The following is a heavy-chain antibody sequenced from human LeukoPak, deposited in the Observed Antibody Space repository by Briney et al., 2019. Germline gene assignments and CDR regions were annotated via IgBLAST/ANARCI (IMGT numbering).Heavy chain of an antibody. CDR3: ARGRGYFDY. D-gene: IGHD3-22*01. J-gene: IGHJ4*02. CDR2: ISYDGSNK. CDR1: GFTFSSYA. Sequence: GGSLRLSYAASGFTFSSYAMHWVRQAPGKGLEWVAVISYDGSNKYYADSVKGRFTISRDNSKNTLYLQMNSLRAEDTAVYYCARGRGYFDYWGQGTLVTVSS. V-gene: IGHV3-30-3*01.